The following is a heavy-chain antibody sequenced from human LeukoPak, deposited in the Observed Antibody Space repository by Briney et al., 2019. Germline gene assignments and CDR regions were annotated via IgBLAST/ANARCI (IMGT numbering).Heavy chain of an antibody. CDR1: GYTFTSYD. CDR3: ARGIRRDGYKSSLHY. V-gene: IGHV1-8*01. D-gene: IGHD5-24*01. Sequence: GASVKVSCKASGYTFTSYDTNWVRQATGQGLEWMGWMNPNSGNTSYAQKFQGRVTMTRNTSISTAYMELSSLRSEDTAVYYCARGIRRDGYKSSLHYWGQGTLVTVSS. CDR2: MNPNSGNT. J-gene: IGHJ4*02.